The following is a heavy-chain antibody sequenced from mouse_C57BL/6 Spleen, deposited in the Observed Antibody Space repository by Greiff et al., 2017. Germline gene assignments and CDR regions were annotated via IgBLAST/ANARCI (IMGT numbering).Heavy chain of an antibody. D-gene: IGHD1-1*01. CDR3: ARPFIYYYGSSPHWYFDV. Sequence: EVMLVESGGGLVQPGGSLKLSCAASGFTFSDYYMYWVRQTPETRLEWVAYISNGGGSTYYPDTVKGRFTISRDNANNTLYLQMSRLKSEDTAMYYCARPFIYYYGSSPHWYFDVWGTGTTVTVSS. J-gene: IGHJ1*03. CDR2: ISNGGGST. CDR1: GFTFSDYY. V-gene: IGHV5-12*01.